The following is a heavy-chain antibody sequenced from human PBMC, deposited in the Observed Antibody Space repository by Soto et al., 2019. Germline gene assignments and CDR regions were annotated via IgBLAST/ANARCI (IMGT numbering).Heavy chain of an antibody. CDR2: ISGSGGST. J-gene: IGHJ4*02. CDR1: GFTFSSYA. CDR3: AKDLAPLGRSDYETLGY. Sequence: GGSLRLSCAASGFTFSSYAMSWVRQAPGKGLEWVSAISGSGGSTHYADSVKGRFTISRDNSKNTLYLQMNSLRAEDTAVYYCAKDLAPLGRSDYETLGYWGQGTLVTIAS. D-gene: IGHD5-12*01. V-gene: IGHV3-23*01.